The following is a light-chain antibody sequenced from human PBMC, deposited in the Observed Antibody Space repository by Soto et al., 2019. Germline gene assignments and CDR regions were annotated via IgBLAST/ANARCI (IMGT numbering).Light chain of an antibody. CDR3: EQLYSYPYT. Sequence: DIQLTQSPSFLSASVGDRVTITCRASQGISTYLAWYQQKSGKAPKLLIYVASTLQSGVPSRFSGSGSVPEFTVTISSLQPEDLAIYYCEQLYSYPYTVGQGTKLEI. J-gene: IGKJ2*01. V-gene: IGKV1-9*01. CDR2: VAS. CDR1: QGISTY.